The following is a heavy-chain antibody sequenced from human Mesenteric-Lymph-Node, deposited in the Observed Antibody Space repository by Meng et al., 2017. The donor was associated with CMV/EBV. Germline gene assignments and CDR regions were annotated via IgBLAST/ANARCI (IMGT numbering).Heavy chain of an antibody. CDR2: INPNSGGT. CDR3: ARGGKNGMDV. D-gene: IGHD1-26*01. V-gene: IGHV1-2*02. Sequence: ASVKVSCKASGYTFTSYDINWVRQAPGQGLEWMGWINPNSGGTNYAQKFQGRVTMTRDTSISTAYMELSRLRSDDTAVYYCARGGKNGMDVWGQGTKVTVSS. CDR1: GYTFTSYD. J-gene: IGHJ6*02.